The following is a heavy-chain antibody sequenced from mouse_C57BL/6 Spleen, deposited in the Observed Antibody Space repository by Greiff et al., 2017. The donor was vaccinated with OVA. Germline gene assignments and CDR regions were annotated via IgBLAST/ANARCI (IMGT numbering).Heavy chain of an antibody. CDR1: GYTFTDYY. CDR2: INPYNGGT. Sequence: EVQGVESGPVLVKPGASVKMSCKASGYTFTDYYMNWVKQSHGKSLEWIGVINPYNGGTSYNQKFKGKATLTVDKSSSTAYMELNSLTSEDSAVYYCARTAHYWGQGTTLTVSS. V-gene: IGHV1-19*01. J-gene: IGHJ2*01. CDR3: ARTAHY. D-gene: IGHD3-1*01.